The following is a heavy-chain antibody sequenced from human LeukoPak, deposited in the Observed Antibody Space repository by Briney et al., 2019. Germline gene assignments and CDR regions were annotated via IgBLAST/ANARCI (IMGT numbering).Heavy chain of an antibody. CDR1: GYTFTGYY. CDR2: TNLNSGGT. Sequence: GASVKVSCKASGYTFTGYYMHWVRHAPGQGLERMGGTNLNSGGTNYAQKFQGRVTMTRDTSISTAYMELSRLRSDDTAVYYCARGLDYYGSGSYYTLAGYWGQGTLVTVSS. J-gene: IGHJ4*02. V-gene: IGHV1-2*02. CDR3: ARGLDYYGSGSYYTLAGY. D-gene: IGHD3-10*01.